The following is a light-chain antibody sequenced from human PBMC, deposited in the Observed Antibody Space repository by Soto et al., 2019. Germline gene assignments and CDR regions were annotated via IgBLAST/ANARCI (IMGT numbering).Light chain of an antibody. J-gene: IGLJ1*01. CDR2: DNN. V-gene: IGLV1-51*01. CDR3: GTWDSSLSVYV. Sequence: QSVLTQPPSVSEAHGQKITISGSGSSSNIGINYVSWFQHLPGTAPKLLMYDNNKRPSGIPDRFSGSKSGTSATLGITGLQTGDEADYYCGTWDSSLSVYVFGTGTKVTVL. CDR1: SSNIGINY.